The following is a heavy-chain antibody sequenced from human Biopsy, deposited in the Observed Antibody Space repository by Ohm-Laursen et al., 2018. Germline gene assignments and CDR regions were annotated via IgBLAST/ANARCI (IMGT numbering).Heavy chain of an antibody. CDR3: ARTPGKAVAGRFLDL. Sequence: SETLSLTCAVTYGSISGHFWSWIRQAPGKGLEWIGYVYYNGNTNYSPSLKSRATISLDTSKDRFSLTLTSVTAADTAVYYCARTPGKAVAGRFLDLWGRGTLVTVSS. V-gene: IGHV4-59*08. J-gene: IGHJ2*01. CDR1: YGSISGHF. D-gene: IGHD6-19*01. CDR2: VYYNGNT.